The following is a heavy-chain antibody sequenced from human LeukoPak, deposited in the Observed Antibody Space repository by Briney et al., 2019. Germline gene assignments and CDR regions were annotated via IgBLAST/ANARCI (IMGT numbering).Heavy chain of an antibody. D-gene: IGHD6-19*01. V-gene: IGHV1-18*01. CDR2: IGGYNDNT. CDR1: GYTFTSYG. Sequence: GASVKVSCKASGYTFTSYGIIWVRQAPGQGLEWMGWIGGYNDNTNYAQKFQGRVTMTTDTSTSTAYMELRSLRSDDTAVYYCARAGSGWYEDYWGQGTLVTVSS. CDR3: ARAGSGWYEDY. J-gene: IGHJ4*02.